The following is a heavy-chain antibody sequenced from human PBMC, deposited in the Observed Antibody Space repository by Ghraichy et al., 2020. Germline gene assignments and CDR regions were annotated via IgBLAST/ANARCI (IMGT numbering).Heavy chain of an antibody. D-gene: IGHD1-14*01. CDR2: ISYDGSNK. CDR3: ARGPNWNHPYYYYGMDV. J-gene: IGHJ6*02. V-gene: IGHV3-30-3*01. Sequence: GGSLRLSCAASGFTFSSYAMHWVRQAPGKGLEWVAVISYDGSNKYYADSVKGRFTISRDNSKNTLYLQMNSLRAEDTAVYYCARGPNWNHPYYYYGMDVWGQGTTVTVSS. CDR1: GFTFSSYA.